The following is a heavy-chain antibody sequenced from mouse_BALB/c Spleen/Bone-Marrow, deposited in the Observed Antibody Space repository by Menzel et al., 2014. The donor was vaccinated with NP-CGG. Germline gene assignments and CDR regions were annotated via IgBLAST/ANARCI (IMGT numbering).Heavy chain of an antibody. CDR3: TRDGHNYYAMDY. J-gene: IGHJ4*01. D-gene: IGHD2-3*01. V-gene: IGHV1-53*01. Sequence: GTELVKPGASVKLSCKASGYTFTTYYIYWVKQRAGQGLEWIGEINPSNGGTNFNEKYKSKATLTVDKSSSTSYMQLSSLTSEDSAVYYCTRDGHNYYAMDYWGQGTSVTVSS. CDR2: INPSNGGT. CDR1: GYTFTTYY.